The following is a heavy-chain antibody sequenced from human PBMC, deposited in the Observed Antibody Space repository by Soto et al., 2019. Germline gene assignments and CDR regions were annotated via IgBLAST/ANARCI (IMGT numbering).Heavy chain of an antibody. CDR2: IWYDGSNK. V-gene: IGHV3-33*01. CDR1: GFTFSSYG. J-gene: IGHJ6*02. D-gene: IGHD6-6*01. Sequence: PGGSLRLSCAASGFTFSSYGMHWVRQAPGKGLEWVAVIWYDGSNKYYADSVKGRFTISRDNSKNTLYLQMNSLRAEDTAVYYCARDCSSSCRYYYGMDVWGQGTTVTVSS. CDR3: ARDCSSSCRYYYGMDV.